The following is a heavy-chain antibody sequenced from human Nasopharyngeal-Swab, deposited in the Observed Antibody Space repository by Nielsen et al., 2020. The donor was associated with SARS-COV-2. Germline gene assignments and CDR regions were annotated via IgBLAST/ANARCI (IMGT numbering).Heavy chain of an antibody. Sequence: GGSLRLSCAASALTFSTSAMSWVRQAPGKGLEWVSLIGGSGTITYYVDSAKGRFTISRDNSKNMVYLQMNNLRAEDTAIYYCSGAGGTSGWYEYWGRGTLVTVSS. J-gene: IGHJ4*02. CDR2: IGGSGTIT. V-gene: IGHV3-23*01. CDR3: SGAGGTSGWYEY. CDR1: ALTFSTSA. D-gene: IGHD6-19*01.